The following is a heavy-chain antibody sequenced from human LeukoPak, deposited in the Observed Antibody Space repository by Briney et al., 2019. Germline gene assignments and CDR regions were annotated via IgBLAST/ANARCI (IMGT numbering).Heavy chain of an antibody. CDR2: IYYSGST. CDR1: GGSISSGGYY. CDR3: ARVDYVRGIY. Sequence: SETPSLTCTVSGGSISSGGYYWSWIRQHPGKGLEWIGYIYYSGSTYYNPSLKSRVTISVDTSKNQFSLKLSSVTAADTAVYYCARVDYVRGIYWGQGTLVTVSS. V-gene: IGHV4-31*03. J-gene: IGHJ4*02. D-gene: IGHD3-16*01.